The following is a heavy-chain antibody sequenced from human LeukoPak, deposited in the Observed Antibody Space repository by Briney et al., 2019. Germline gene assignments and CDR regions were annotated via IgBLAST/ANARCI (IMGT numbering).Heavy chain of an antibody. J-gene: IGHJ4*02. V-gene: IGHV3-30*02. CDR2: IRYDGSKK. D-gene: IGHD3-22*01. CDR1: GFPFCSYG. Sequence: GGSLRLSCAASGFPFCSYGMHWVRQAPGKGLEWVAFIRYDGSKKYYADSVKGRFTISRDNSKNTLYLQMNSLRAEDAAVYYCAKELRYYDSSGYYDDYWGQGTLVTVSS. CDR3: AKELRYYDSSGYYDDY.